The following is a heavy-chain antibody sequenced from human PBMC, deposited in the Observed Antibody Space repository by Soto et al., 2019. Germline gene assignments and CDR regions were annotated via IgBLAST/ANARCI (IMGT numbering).Heavy chain of an antibody. J-gene: IGHJ4*02. CDR2: ISSSSTYI. CDR3: LIAVAGSFAPDY. CDR1: GFTFSTYS. V-gene: IGHV3-21*01. Sequence: RRLSCAAPGFTFSTYSMNWVRQAPGKGLEWVSYISSSSTYIYYADSVKGRFTISRDNAKNSLYLQMNSLRAEDTAVYYCLIAVAGSFAPDYWGQGTLVTVSS. D-gene: IGHD6-19*01.